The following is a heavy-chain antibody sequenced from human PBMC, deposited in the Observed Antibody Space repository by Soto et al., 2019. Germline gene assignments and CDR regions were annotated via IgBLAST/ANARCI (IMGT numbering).Heavy chain of an antibody. CDR1: GGTFISYA. CDR3: ASWFRGGMDV. V-gene: IGHV1-69*12. Sequence: QVQLVQSGAEVKKPGSSVKVSCKASGGTFISYAISWVRQAPGQGLEWMGGFIPIFGTANYAQKFQGRVTLAADESTSTAYMELSSLRSEDTAVYYCASWFRGGMDVWGQGTTVTVSS. J-gene: IGHJ6*02. D-gene: IGHD3-10*01. CDR2: FIPIFGTA.